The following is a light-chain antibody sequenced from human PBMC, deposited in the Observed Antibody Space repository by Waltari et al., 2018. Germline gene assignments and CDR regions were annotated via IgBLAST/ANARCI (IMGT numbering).Light chain of an antibody. CDR1: SSDVGGYNY. Sequence: QSALTQPASVSGSPGHSITLSCTGTSSDVGGYNYVSWYQQHPGKAPKLMIYDVSKRPSGVSNRFSGSKSGNTASLTISGLQAEDEADYYCCSYAGSSTYVFGTGTKVTVL. CDR3: CSYAGSSTYV. V-gene: IGLV2-23*02. CDR2: DVS. J-gene: IGLJ1*01.